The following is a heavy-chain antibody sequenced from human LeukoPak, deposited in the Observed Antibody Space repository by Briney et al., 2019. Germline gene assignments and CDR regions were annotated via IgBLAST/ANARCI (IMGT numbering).Heavy chain of an antibody. D-gene: IGHD2-21*02. CDR3: ARAAYCGGDCYYFDY. V-gene: IGHV3-48*02. J-gene: IGHJ4*02. Sequence: GGSLRLSCAGSGFSFSSYSINWVRQAPGKGLEWVSYISTGSTTIYYADSVKGRFTVSRDNARNSLYLQMNSLRDEDTAVYYCARAAYCGGDCYYFDYWGQGVLVTVSS. CDR1: GFSFSSYS. CDR2: ISTGSTTI.